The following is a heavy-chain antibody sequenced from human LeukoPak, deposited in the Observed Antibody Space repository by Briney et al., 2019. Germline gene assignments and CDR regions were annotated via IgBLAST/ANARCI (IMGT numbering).Heavy chain of an antibody. J-gene: IGHJ2*01. V-gene: IGHV4-59*01. D-gene: IGHD6-13*01. CDR2: IYYSGST. Sequence: SETLSLTCTVSGGSISSYYWSWIRQPPGKGLEWIGYIYYSGSTNYNPSLKSRVTISVDTSKNQFSLKLSSVTAADTAVYYCAGAQYSSSWHNWYFDLWGRGTLVTVSS. CDR1: GGSISSYY. CDR3: AGAQYSSSWHNWYFDL.